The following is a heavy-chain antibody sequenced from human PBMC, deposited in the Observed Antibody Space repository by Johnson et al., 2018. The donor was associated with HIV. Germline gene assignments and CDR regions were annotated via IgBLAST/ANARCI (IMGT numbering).Heavy chain of an antibody. CDR2: ISYDGSNK. CDR1: GFTFDDYA. D-gene: IGHD1-1*01. Sequence: QMLLVESGGGLVKPGGSLRLSCAVSGFTFDDYAMHWVRQAPGKGLEWVAVISYDGSNKYYADSVKGRFTISRDNFKNTLYLQMNSLRTDHTAVYYCARGYTWNDVSIWGQGTMVTVSS. J-gene: IGHJ3*02. V-gene: IGHV3-30*04. CDR3: ARGYTWNDVSI.